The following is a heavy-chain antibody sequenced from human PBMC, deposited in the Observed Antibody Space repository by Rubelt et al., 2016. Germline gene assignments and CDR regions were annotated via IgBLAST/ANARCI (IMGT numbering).Heavy chain of an antibody. J-gene: IGHJ5*02. V-gene: IGHV4-39*07. CDR1: GGSISSSSYY. D-gene: IGHD2-15*01. Sequence: QVQLQESGPGLVKPSETLSLTCTVSGGSISSSSYYWGWIRQPPGKGLEWIGSIYYSGSTYYNPSLKGRVTISVATSNNQFSLKLSAVTAADTAVYYCARERQDIVVIGKNWFDPWGQGTLVTVSS. CDR3: ARERQDIVVIGKNWFDP. CDR2: IYYSGST.